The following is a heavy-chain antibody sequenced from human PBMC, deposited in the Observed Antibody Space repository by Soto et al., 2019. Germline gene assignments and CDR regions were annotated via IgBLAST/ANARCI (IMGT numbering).Heavy chain of an antibody. J-gene: IGHJ4*02. V-gene: IGHV4-31*03. CDR1: GGSISSVGYY. Sequence: TLSLTCTVSGGSISSVGYYWIWIRQHPGKGLEWIGYIYYSGSTYYNPSLKSRVTISVDTSKNQFSLKLSSVTAADTAVYYCARGYYDSSGYRGGFDYWGQGTLVIVSS. CDR2: IYYSGST. D-gene: IGHD3-22*01. CDR3: ARGYYDSSGYRGGFDY.